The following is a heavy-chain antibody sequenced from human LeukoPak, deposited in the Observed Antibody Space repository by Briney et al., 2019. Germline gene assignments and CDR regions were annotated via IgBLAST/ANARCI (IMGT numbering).Heavy chain of an antibody. CDR1: GFTFSSYW. D-gene: IGHD3-22*01. CDR2: IYYSGST. J-gene: IGHJ6*02. V-gene: IGHV4-39*01. Sequence: GSLRLSCAASGFTFSSYWMSWVRQPPGKGLEWIGSIYYSGSTYYNPSLKSRVTISVDTSKNQFSLKLSSVTAADTAVYYCARHQYYDSSGYNPYYGMDVWGQGTTVTVSS. CDR3: ARHQYYDSSGYNPYYGMDV.